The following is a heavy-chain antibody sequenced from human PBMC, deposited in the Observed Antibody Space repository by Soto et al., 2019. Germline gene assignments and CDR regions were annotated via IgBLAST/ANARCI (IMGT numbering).Heavy chain of an antibody. CDR1: VGSFSDYY. J-gene: IGHJ2*01. V-gene: IGHV4-34*01. D-gene: IGHD1-26*01. CDR3: ASQNTMGRYFDL. CDR2: INHSGST. Sequence: QVQLQQWGAGLLKPSETLSLTCAVYVGSFSDYYWTWIRQPPGKGLEWIGEINHSGSTNYNPSLKSRVTMSVDTSKNQFSLRLNSVTAADTAVYYCASQNTMGRYFDLWGRGTLVTVSS.